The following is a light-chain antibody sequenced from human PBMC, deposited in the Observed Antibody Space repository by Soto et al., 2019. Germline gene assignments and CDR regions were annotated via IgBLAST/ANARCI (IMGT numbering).Light chain of an antibody. J-gene: IGKJ1*01. Sequence: DIVMTHYPDSLAVSMGERATINCKSSRSGFSISSNKSYLSWYQQRPGQPPKLLFDWASTRESGVPDRFSGSGSGTDFTLTISDVEPEDFAVYYCHQRQSWPRTFGQGTKVDIK. CDR1: RSGFSISSNKSY. V-gene: IGKV4-1*01. CDR2: WAS. CDR3: HQRQSWPRT.